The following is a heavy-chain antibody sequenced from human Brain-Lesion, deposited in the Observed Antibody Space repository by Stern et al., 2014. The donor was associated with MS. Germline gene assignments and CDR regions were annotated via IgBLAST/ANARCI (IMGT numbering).Heavy chain of an antibody. CDR3: TTVSPIVRIPA. V-gene: IGHV3-15*01. Sequence: EVQLEESGGGLVKPGGSLRLSCAASGFPLSNAWMSWVRQAPGKGLEWVGRIKSLADGGTTDYAAPVKGRFTISRSESKNTLYLQMNRLKTEDTAVYYCTTVSPIVRIPAWGPGTHVAVSS. D-gene: IGHD2-8*01. CDR1: GFPLSNAW. J-gene: IGHJ5*02. CDR2: IKSLADGGTT.